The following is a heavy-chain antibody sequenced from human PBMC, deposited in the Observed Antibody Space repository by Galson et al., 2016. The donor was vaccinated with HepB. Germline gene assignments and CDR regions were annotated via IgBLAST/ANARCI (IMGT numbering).Heavy chain of an antibody. CDR1: GYTLTELF. D-gene: IGHD2-2*01. Sequence: SVKVSCKVSGYTLTELFIHWVRQAPGKGLEWMGGFDREDGITIYAQKFQGRVTMTEDTSTDIASMELSSLRSEDTAIYYCATVPPYSSNWAVYDFWGQGTLVTVSS. V-gene: IGHV1-24*01. CDR2: FDREDGIT. CDR3: ATVPPYSSNWAVYDF. J-gene: IGHJ4*02.